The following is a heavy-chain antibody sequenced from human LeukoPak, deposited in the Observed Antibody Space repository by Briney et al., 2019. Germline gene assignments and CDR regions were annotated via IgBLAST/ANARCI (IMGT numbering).Heavy chain of an antibody. CDR1: GGSISSGDYY. Sequence: SETLSLTCTVSGGSISSGDYYWSWIRQPPGKGLEWIGYIYYSGSTYYNPSLKSRVTISVDTSKNQFSLKLSSVTAADTAVYYCARVITMIAVDAFDIWGQGTMVTVSS. V-gene: IGHV4-30-4*02. CDR2: IYYSGST. J-gene: IGHJ3*02. D-gene: IGHD3-22*01. CDR3: ARVITMIAVDAFDI.